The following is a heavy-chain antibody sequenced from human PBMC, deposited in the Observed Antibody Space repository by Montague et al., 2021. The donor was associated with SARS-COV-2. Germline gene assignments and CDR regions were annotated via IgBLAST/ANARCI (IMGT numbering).Heavy chain of an antibody. Sequence: SETLSLTCAVYGGSFSDYYWSWIRQPPGKGLEWIGEINHRETSKYNTSLKSRVSISLDTSKNQFSLYLSSVTAADTAVYYCARGRQHFNMIVVVMTGGEYYFDYWGQGTLVTVSS. CDR3: ARGRQHFNMIVVVMTGGEYYFDY. D-gene: IGHD3-22*01. CDR2: INHRETS. V-gene: IGHV4-34*01. J-gene: IGHJ4*02. CDR1: GGSFSDYY.